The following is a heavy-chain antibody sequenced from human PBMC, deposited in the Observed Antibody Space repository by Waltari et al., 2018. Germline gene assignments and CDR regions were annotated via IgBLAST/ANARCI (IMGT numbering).Heavy chain of an antibody. V-gene: IGHV4-4*07. Sequence: QVQLQESGPGLVKPSETLSLTCTVSGGSIRSYYWSWIRQPAWKGLEWSGLIYTRGSDNYNPSPKSRVTMSVDTSKNQFSLKLSSVTAADTAVYYCARETAESGVFFSAFDIWGQGTMVTVSS. J-gene: IGHJ3*02. CDR2: IYTRGSD. D-gene: IGHD3-10*01. CDR3: ARETAESGVFFSAFDI. CDR1: GGSIRSYY.